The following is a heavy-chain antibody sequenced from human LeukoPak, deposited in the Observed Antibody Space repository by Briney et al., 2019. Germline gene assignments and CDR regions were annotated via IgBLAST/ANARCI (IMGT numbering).Heavy chain of an antibody. Sequence: PGRSLRLSCAASGFTFSSYAMHWVRQAPGKGLEWVAVISYDGSNKYYADSVKGRFTISRDNSKNTLYLQMNSLRAEDTAAYYCARGGFRRGYSYGYWFDPWGQGTLVTVSS. CDR1: GFTFSSYA. CDR3: ARGGFRRGYSYGYWFDP. J-gene: IGHJ5*02. CDR2: ISYDGSNK. V-gene: IGHV3-30*04. D-gene: IGHD5-18*01.